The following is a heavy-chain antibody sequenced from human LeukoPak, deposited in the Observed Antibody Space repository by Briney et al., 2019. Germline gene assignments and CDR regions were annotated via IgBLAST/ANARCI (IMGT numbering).Heavy chain of an antibody. V-gene: IGHV3-30*02. D-gene: IGHD4-17*01. CDR3: AKGRDYGRLDAFDI. Sequence: GGSLRLSCAASGFTFSSYGMHWVRQAPGKGLEWVAFIRYDGSNKYYADSVKGRFTISRDNSKNTLYLQMNSLRAEDTAVYCCAKGRDYGRLDAFDIWGQGTMVTVSS. CDR1: GFTFSSYG. J-gene: IGHJ3*02. CDR2: IRYDGSNK.